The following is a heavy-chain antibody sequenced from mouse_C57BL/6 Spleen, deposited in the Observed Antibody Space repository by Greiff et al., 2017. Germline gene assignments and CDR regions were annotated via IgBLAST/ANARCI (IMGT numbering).Heavy chain of an antibody. V-gene: IGHV14-3*01. J-gene: IGHJ4*01. CDR2: IDPANGNT. D-gene: IGHD2-4*01. CDR3: AREGDYDVPYAMDY. CDR1: GFNIKNTY. Sequence: VQLQQSVAELVRPGASVKLSCTASGFNIKNTYMYWVKQRPEQGLEWIGRIDPANGNTKYAPKFQGKATITADTSSNTAYLQLSSLTSEDTAIYYCAREGDYDVPYAMDYWGQGTSVTVSS.